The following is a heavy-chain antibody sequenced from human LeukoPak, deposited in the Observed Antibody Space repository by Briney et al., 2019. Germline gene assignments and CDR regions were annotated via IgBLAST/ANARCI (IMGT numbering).Heavy chain of an antibody. V-gene: IGHV1-8*01. CDR1: GYTFTSYD. Sequence: ASVKVSCKASGYTFTSYDINWVRQATGQGLEWMGWMNPNSGNTGYAQKFQGRVTMTTDTSTSTAYMELRSLRSDDTAVYYCARGIDSSSWYSRTEFDYWGQGTLVTVSS. CDR2: MNPNSGNT. D-gene: IGHD6-13*01. CDR3: ARGIDSSSWYSRTEFDY. J-gene: IGHJ4*02.